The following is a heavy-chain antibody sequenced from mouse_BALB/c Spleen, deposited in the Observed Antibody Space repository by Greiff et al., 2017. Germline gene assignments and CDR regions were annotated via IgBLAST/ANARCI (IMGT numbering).Heavy chain of an antibody. J-gene: IGHJ4*01. CDR1: GYSITSDYA. CDR2: ISYSGST. V-gene: IGHV3-2*02. CDR3: ARSGNYIYAMGY. D-gene: IGHD2-1*01. Sequence: EVKLQESGPGLVKPSQSLSLTCTVTGYSITSDYACNWIRQFPGNKLEWMGYISYSGSTSYNPSLKSRISITRDTSKNQFFLQLNSVTTEDTATYYCARSGNYIYAMGYWGQGTSVTVSS.